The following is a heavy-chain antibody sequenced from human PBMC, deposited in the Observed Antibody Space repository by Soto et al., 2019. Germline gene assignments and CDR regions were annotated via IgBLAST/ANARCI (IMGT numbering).Heavy chain of an antibody. CDR1: GFTFHSYG. V-gene: IGHV3-7*03. J-gene: IGHJ4*02. D-gene: IGHD3-10*01. CDR2: IMSGGTEK. Sequence: EGQLVESGGDLVQPGGSLRLSCAASGFTFHSYGMNWVRQAPGKGPEWVASIMSGGTEKYYFDSVKGRFTISRDDAKQSLHLHMSSLRAEDTGIYFCSRDLYGSGAVWGQGTPLTVAS. CDR3: SRDLYGSGAV.